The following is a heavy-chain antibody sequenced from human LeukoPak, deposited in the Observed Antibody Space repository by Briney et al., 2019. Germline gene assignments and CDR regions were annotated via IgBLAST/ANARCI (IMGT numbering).Heavy chain of an antibody. CDR2: IYYSGST. Sequence: KASETLSLTCTVSGGSISSYYWSWIRQPPGKGLEWIGYIYYSGSTNYNPSLKSRVTISVDTSKNQFSLKLSSVTAADTAVYYCARDKGSGDGDWFDPWGQGTLVTVSS. CDR3: ARDKGSGDGDWFDP. CDR1: GGSISSYY. D-gene: IGHD3-10*01. V-gene: IGHV4-59*01. J-gene: IGHJ5*02.